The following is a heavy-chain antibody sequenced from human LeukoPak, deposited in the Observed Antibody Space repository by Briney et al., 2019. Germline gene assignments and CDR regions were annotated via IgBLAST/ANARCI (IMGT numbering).Heavy chain of an antibody. J-gene: IGHJ3*02. CDR3: ARERAGWIHALDI. V-gene: IGHV4-61*02. D-gene: IGHD5-18*01. Sequence: SETLSLTCIVSNGSISSGFNYWTWIRQPAGGGLEWIGRMHTTGSTYYSPSLKSRVTMSIDKSKNQFSLRLSSVTAADTALYFCARERAGWIHALDIWSQGTIVTVSS. CDR2: MHTTGST. CDR1: NGSISSGFNY.